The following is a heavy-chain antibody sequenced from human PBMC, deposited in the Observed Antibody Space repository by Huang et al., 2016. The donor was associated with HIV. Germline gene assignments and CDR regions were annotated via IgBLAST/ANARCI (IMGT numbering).Heavy chain of an antibody. J-gene: IGHJ5*02. D-gene: IGHD6-13*01. CDR1: GGSISSSSYY. V-gene: IGHV4-39*01. Sequence: QLQLQESGPGLVKPSETLSLTCTVSGGSISSSSYYWGWIRQPPGKGLEWIGSFYHSGNTYYNPSLKSRVTISVDTSRTQFSLKRSAVTAADTAVYYCAAHGRIVGIPAAPLRFDPWGQGTLVTVSS. CDR3: AAHGRIVGIPAAPLRFDP. CDR2: FYHSGNT.